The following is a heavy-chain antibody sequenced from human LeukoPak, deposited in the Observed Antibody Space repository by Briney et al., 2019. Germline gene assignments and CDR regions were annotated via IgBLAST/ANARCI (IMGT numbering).Heavy chain of an antibody. J-gene: IGHJ5*02. D-gene: IGHD4-11*01. CDR1: GGSFSGYY. CDR3: ARGRDYRSRTHSGWFDP. CDR2: INHSGST. Sequence: SETLSLTCAVYGGSFSGYYWSWIRQPPWKGLEWIGEINHSGSTNYNPSLKSRVTISVDTSKNQFSLKLSSVTAADTAVYYCARGRDYRSRTHSGWFDPWGQGTLVTVSS. V-gene: IGHV4-34*01.